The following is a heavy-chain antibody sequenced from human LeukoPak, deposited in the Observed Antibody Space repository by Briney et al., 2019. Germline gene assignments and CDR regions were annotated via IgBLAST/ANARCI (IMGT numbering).Heavy chain of an antibody. D-gene: IGHD3-3*01. J-gene: IGHJ4*02. V-gene: IGHV4-34*01. CDR3: ATTSGVAYYDY. CDR1: GGSFSGYY. Sequence: SETLSLTCAVYGGSFSGYYWSWIRQPPGKGLEWIGEINHSGSTNYNPSLKSRVTISVDTSKNQFSLKLSSVTAADTAVYYCATTSGVAYYDYWGQGTLVTVSS. CDR2: INHSGST.